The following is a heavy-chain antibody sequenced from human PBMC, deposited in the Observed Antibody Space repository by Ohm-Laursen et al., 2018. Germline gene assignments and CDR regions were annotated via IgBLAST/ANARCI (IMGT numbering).Heavy chain of an antibody. J-gene: IGHJ4*02. CDR2: ISAYNGNT. V-gene: IGHV1-18*01. Sequence: GASVKVSCKASGYTFTSYGISWVRQAPGQGLEWMGWISAYNGNTNYAQKLQGRVTMTTDTSTSTAYMELRSLRSDDTAVYYCARHYDYVWGSYRFDYWGQGTLVTVSS. CDR1: GYTFTSYG. CDR3: ARHYDYVWGSYRFDY. D-gene: IGHD3-16*02.